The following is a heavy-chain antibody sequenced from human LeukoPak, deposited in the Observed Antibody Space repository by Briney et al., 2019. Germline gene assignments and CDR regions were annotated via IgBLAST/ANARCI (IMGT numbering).Heavy chain of an antibody. V-gene: IGHV4-31*03. J-gene: IGHJ3*02. D-gene: IGHD3-22*01. Sequence: SETLSLTCTVSGGSISSGGYYWSWIRQHPGKGLEWIGYIYYSGSTYYNPSLKSRVTISVDTSKNQFSLKLGSVTAADTAVYYCAREVGYYDSSTNAFDIWGQGTMVTVSS. CDR2: IYYSGST. CDR1: GGSISSGGYY. CDR3: AREVGYYDSSTNAFDI.